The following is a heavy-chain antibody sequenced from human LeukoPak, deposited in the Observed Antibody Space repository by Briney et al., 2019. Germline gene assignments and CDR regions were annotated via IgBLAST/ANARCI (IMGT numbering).Heavy chain of an antibody. CDR1: GGSISHYY. Sequence: SETLSLTCTVSGGSISHYYWIWIRQPPGKGLEWIGYIYDSGSTTYNLSLKSRVTISVDTSRNQFSLNLSSVTAADTAVYYCARAYYDFRSGYSYYMDVWGKGTTVTVSS. CDR3: ARAYYDFRSGYSYYMDV. V-gene: IGHV4-59*01. CDR2: IYDSGST. J-gene: IGHJ6*03. D-gene: IGHD3-3*01.